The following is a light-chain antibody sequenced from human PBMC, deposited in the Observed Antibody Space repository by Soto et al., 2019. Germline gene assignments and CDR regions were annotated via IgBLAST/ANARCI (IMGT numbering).Light chain of an antibody. CDR3: QQRSDWQYT. Sequence: VLSQSPATLSLYPGERATLSCRASQRITSYLAWYQQRPGQAPRLLIYDATNRATGVPARFSGSRSGTDFTLTISSLQPEDFAVYYCQQRSDWQYTFGQGTKVDIK. J-gene: IGKJ2*01. V-gene: IGKV3-11*01. CDR1: QRITSY. CDR2: DAT.